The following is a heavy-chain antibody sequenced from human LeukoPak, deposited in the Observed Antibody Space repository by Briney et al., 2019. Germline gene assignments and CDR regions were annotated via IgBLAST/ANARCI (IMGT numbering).Heavy chain of an antibody. CDR2: IYTSGST. J-gene: IGHJ4*02. D-gene: IGHD2-21*02. Sequence: NPSETLSLTCTVSGGSISSYYWSWIRQPPGKGLEWIGYIYTSGSTNYNPSLKSRATISVDTSKNQFSLKLSSVTAADTAVYYCARQVGTTFDYWGQGTLVTVSS. CDR3: ARQVGTTFDY. CDR1: GGSISSYY. V-gene: IGHV4-4*09.